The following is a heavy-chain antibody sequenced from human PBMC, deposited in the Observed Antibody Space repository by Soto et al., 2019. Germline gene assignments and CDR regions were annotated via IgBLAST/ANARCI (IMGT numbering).Heavy chain of an antibody. Sequence: QVQLVQSGAEVKKPGSSVKVSCKASGGTFSSYAISWVRQAPGQGLEWMGGIIPIFGTANYAQKFQGRVTMTADESTSTAYMALSSLRSEDTAVYYCARSDIVVVVASTFYYGMDVWGQGTTVTVSS. CDR1: GGTFSSYA. CDR3: ARSDIVVVVASTFYYGMDV. D-gene: IGHD2-15*01. J-gene: IGHJ6*02. V-gene: IGHV1-69*01. CDR2: IIPIFGTA.